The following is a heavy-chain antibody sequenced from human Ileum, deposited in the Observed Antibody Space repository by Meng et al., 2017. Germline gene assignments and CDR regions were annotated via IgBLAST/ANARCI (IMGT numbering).Heavy chain of an antibody. Sequence: QLQLQESGSGLVKPSQTLSLTCPVSGGSITSGGYSWSWIRQSPGKGLEWIGYIYYSGSTYYSPSLKSRVTISLDRSKSQLSLQLKSVTAADTAVYYCARRSGAYDSWGQGTLVTVSS. CDR2: IYYSGST. J-gene: IGHJ5*01. CDR3: ARRSGAYDS. D-gene: IGHD6-19*01. V-gene: IGHV4-30-2*06. CDR1: GGSITSGGYS.